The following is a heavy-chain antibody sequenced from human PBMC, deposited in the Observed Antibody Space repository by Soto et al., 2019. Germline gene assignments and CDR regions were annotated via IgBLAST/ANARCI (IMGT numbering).Heavy chain of an antibody. V-gene: IGHV4-34*01. CDR2: INHSGST. CDR1: GGSFSGYY. Sequence: SETLSLTCAVYGGSFSGYYWSWIRQPPGKGLEWIGEINHSGSTNYNPSLKSRVTISVDTSKNQFSLKLSSVTAADTAVYYCASTAPGVVVAAMPTPFQHWGQGTLVTVSS. D-gene: IGHD2-15*01. J-gene: IGHJ1*01. CDR3: ASTAPGVVVAAMPTPFQH.